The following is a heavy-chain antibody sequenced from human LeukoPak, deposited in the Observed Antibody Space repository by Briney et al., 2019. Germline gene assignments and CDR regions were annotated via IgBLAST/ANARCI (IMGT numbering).Heavy chain of an antibody. J-gene: IGHJ4*02. V-gene: IGHV4-39*01. CDR1: GGSLSSSGYY. D-gene: IGHD6-19*01. CDR2: IYYSGST. CDR3: ARLSRVYSSGWIDY. Sequence: SETLSLTCTVSGGSLSSSGYYWGWLRPPPGKGREWLGSIYYSGSTYYNPSLKSRATISVDTSKNQFSLKLSSVTAADTAVYYCARLSRVYSSGWIDYWGQGTLVTVPS.